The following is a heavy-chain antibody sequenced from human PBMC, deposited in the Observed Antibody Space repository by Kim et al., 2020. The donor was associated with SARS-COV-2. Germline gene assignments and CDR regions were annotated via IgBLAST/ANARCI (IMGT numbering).Heavy chain of an antibody. CDR1: EDTFSSYP. D-gene: IGHD5-18*01. J-gene: IGHJ6*02. CDR3: ARGGTAMATGYNGLDV. CDR2: TIPSLSIA. Sequence: SVKVSCKASEDTFSSYPISWVRQAPGQGLEWMGRTIPSLSIAEYAQKFHGRVTITADKSTNTVYMEMSSLTSENTAVYYCARGGTAMATGYNGLDVWGQGTTVTVSS. V-gene: IGHV1-69*02.